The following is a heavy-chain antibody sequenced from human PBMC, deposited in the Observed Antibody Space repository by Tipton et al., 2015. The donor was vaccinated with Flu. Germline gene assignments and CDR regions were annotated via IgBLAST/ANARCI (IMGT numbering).Heavy chain of an antibody. D-gene: IGHD6-19*01. V-gene: IGHV4-4*07. CDR2: IYTSGNT. CDR1: GGSLSGYY. J-gene: IGHJ4*02. Sequence: LRLSCNVSGGSLSGYYWSWIRQPAGKGLEWIGRIYTSGNTNYSLSLKSRVTMSVDTSKNQFSLKLSSMTAADTAVYYCARGQGNSGWRYFDYWGQGTLVTVSS. CDR3: ARGQGNSGWRYFDY.